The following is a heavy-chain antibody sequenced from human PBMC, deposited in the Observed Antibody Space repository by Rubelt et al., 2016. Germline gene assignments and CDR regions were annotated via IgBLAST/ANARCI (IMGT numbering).Heavy chain of an antibody. CDR3: AKGPKFVNYFDY. CDR2: LSYDGGTL. J-gene: IGHJ4*02. V-gene: IGHV3-30*18. CDR1: GFTFGDYG. Sequence: AVSGFTFGDYGMHWVRQAPGKGLEWVAILSYDGGTLQYGDPVKGRFTVSRDMSKNTFYLQMDSLRVEDTAVYYCAKGPKFVNYFDYWGQGNLVTVSA.